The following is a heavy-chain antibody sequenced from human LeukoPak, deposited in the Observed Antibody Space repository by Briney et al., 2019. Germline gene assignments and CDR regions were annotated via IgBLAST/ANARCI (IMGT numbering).Heavy chain of an antibody. Sequence: ASVKVSCKASGYTFTSYYMHWVRQAPGQGLEWMGIINPSGGSTSYAQKFQGRVTITADKSTSTAYMELSSLRSEDTAVYYCARDHSSSWRQYDYWGQGTLVTVSS. CDR1: GYTFTSYY. CDR2: INPSGGST. CDR3: ARDHSSSWRQYDY. V-gene: IGHV1-46*01. J-gene: IGHJ4*02. D-gene: IGHD6-13*01.